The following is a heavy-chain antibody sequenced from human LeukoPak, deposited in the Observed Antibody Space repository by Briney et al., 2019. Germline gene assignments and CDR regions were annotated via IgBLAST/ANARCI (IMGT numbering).Heavy chain of an antibody. V-gene: IGHV5-51*01. CDR2: IYPGDSDT. CDR1: GYSFTSYW. D-gene: IGHD6-13*01. Sequence: GESLKISCKGSGYSFTSYWIAWVRQMPGKGLEWMGIIYPGDSDTRYSPSFQGQVTISADKSISTAYLQWSSLKASDTAMYYCARLPGHVASSNWYEWFDPWGQGTLVTVSS. CDR3: ARLPGHVASSNWYEWFDP. J-gene: IGHJ5*02.